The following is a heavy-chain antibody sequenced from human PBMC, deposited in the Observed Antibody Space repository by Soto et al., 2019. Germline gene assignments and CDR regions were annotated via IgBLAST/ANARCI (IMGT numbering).Heavy chain of an antibody. V-gene: IGHV3-30*18. CDR1: GFTFSSYG. CDR3: AKDLGFGELLNYGMDV. Sequence: PGGSLRLSCAASGFTFSSYGMHWVRQAPGKGLEWVAVISYDGSNKYYADSVKGRFTISRGNSKNTLYLQMNSLRAEDTAVYYCAKDLGFGELLNYGMDVWGQGTTVTVS. D-gene: IGHD3-10*01. CDR2: ISYDGSNK. J-gene: IGHJ6*02.